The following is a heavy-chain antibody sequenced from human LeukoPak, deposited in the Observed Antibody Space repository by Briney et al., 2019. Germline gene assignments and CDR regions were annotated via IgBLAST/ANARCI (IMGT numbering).Heavy chain of an antibody. D-gene: IGHD5-12*01. V-gene: IGHV3-48*01. Sequence: PGGSLRLSCAASGFTFSSYSMNWVRQAPGKGLEWVSYISSSSSTIYYADSVKGRFTISRDNAKNSLYLQMNSLRAEDTAVYYRARALVATIDDYWGQGTLVTVSS. CDR3: ARALVATIDDY. CDR1: GFTFSSYS. CDR2: ISSSSSTI. J-gene: IGHJ4*02.